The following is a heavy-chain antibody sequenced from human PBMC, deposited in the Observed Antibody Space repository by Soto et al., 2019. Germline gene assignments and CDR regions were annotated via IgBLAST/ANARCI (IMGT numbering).Heavy chain of an antibody. J-gene: IGHJ6*02. Sequence: QVQLVQSGDEVKKPGASVKVSCKASGYIFVNYGIAWVRQAPRQGLEWMGWISPYTGNTNSASKVQGRITMTTDTPTSTAYMDLGRRKSDDTAVYYCVMVDNYVTPTPQDVWGQGTTVTVSS. D-gene: IGHD3-16*01. CDR2: ISPYTGNT. V-gene: IGHV1-18*01. CDR1: GYIFVNYG. CDR3: VMVDNYVTPTPQDV.